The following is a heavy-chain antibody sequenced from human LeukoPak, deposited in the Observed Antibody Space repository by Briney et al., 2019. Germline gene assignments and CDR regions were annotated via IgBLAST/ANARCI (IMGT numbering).Heavy chain of an antibody. V-gene: IGHV4-30-4*02. CDR1: GGSISSGDYY. CDR3: ARGESSGSNWFDP. CDR2: IYYSGST. D-gene: IGHD3-22*01. Sequence: PSETLSLTCTVSGGSISSGDYYWSWIRQPPGKGLEWIGYIYYSGSTYYNPSLKSRVTISVDMSKNQFSLKLSSVTAADTAVYYCARGESSGSNWFDPWGQGTLVTVSS. J-gene: IGHJ5*02.